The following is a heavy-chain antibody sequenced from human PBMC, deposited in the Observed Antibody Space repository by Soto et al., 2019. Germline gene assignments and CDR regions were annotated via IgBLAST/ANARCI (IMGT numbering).Heavy chain of an antibody. V-gene: IGHV3-30*18. D-gene: IGHD1-26*01. CDR1: GFTFSSYC. CDR3: AKDLGGATCCYYGMDV. J-gene: IGHJ6*02. Sequence: GGSLRLSCAASGFTFSSYCMHWVRQAPGKGLEWVAVISYDGSNKYYADSVKGRFTISRDNSKNTLYLQMNSLRAEDTAVYYCAKDLGGATCCYYGMDVWGQGTTVTVSS. CDR2: ISYDGSNK.